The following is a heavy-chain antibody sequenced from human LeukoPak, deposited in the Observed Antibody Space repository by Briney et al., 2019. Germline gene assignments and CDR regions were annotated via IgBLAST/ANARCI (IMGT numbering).Heavy chain of an antibody. V-gene: IGHV3-23*01. D-gene: IGHD1-1*01. CDR3: ATDSYNWNDAFDI. CDR2: ISGIGSTS. J-gene: IGHJ3*02. CDR1: GFTFSSYA. Sequence: GGSLRLSCAASGFTFSSYAMSWVRQAPGKGLEWVSSISGIGSTSYYGDSVKGRFTISRDNSKNTLYLQMNSLRAEDTAVYYCATDSYNWNDAFDIWGQGTMVTVSS.